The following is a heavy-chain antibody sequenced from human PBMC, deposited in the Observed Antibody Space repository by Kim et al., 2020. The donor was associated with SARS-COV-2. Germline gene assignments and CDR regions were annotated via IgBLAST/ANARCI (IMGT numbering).Heavy chain of an antibody. Sequence: SVKVSCKASGGTFSSYAISWVRQAPGQGLEWMGGIIPIFGTANYAQKFQGRVTITAGESTSTAYMELSSLRSEDTAVYYCAGGGIAAAGRNHQIDYWGQGTLVNVSS. CDR3: AGGGIAAAGRNHQIDY. CDR2: IIPIFGTA. D-gene: IGHD6-13*01. J-gene: IGHJ4*02. CDR1: GGTFSSYA. V-gene: IGHV1-69*13.